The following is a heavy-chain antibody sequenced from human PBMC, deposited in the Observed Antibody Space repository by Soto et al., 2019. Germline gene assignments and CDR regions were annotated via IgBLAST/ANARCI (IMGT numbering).Heavy chain of an antibody. CDR3: ARDSAGNLEWLLSPPMDV. CDR1: GFTFSSYS. D-gene: IGHD3-3*01. Sequence: GGSLRLSCAASGFTFSSYSMNWVRQAPGKGLEWVSYISSSSSTIYYADSVKGRFTISRDNAKNSLYLQMNSLRAEDTAVYYCARDSAGNLEWLLSPPMDVWGKGTTVTVS. CDR2: ISSSSSTI. J-gene: IGHJ6*03. V-gene: IGHV3-48*01.